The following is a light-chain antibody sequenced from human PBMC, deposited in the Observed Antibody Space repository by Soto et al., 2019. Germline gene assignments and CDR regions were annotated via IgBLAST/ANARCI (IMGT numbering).Light chain of an antibody. J-gene: IGKJ5*01. CDR2: WAS. V-gene: IGKV4-1*01. CDR1: QSVLYSSNNKNY. Sequence: DIVMTQSPDSLAVSLGERATINCKSSQSVLYSSNNKNYLAWYQQKAGQPPKLLIYWASTRESVVPDRFSGSGSGTDFTLTISSLQAEDVAVYYGQQYYSIPITFGQGTRLEIK. CDR3: QQYYSIPIT.